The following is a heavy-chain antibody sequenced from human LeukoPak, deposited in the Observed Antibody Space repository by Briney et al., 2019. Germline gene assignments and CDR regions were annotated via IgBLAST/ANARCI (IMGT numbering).Heavy chain of an antibody. CDR2: IYYSGST. CDR3: ARVREVNWFGP. Sequence: SETLSLTCTVSGGSISSYYWSWIRQPPGKGLEWIGYIYYSGSTNYNPSLKSRVTISVDTSKNQFSLKLSSVTAADTAVYYCARVREVNWFGPWGQGTLVTVSS. CDR1: GGSISSYY. V-gene: IGHV4-59*01. J-gene: IGHJ5*02. D-gene: IGHD5-24*01.